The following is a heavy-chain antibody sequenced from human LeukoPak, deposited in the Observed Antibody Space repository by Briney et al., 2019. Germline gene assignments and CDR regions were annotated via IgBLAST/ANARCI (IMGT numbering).Heavy chain of an antibody. CDR2: INHSGST. Sequence: PSETLSLTCAVYGGSFSGYYWNWIRQPPGKGLERIGEINHSGSTNYNPSLKSRVTISVDTSKNQFSLKLSSVTAADTAVYYCARGSYDYGSGSYYWFDPWGQGTLVTVSS. V-gene: IGHV4-34*01. D-gene: IGHD3-10*01. CDR3: ARGSYDYGSGSYYWFDP. J-gene: IGHJ5*02. CDR1: GGSFSGYY.